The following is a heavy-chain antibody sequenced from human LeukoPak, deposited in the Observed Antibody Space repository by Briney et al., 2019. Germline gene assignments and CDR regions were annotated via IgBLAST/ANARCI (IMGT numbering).Heavy chain of an antibody. Sequence: GGSLRLSCAASGFTFDDYGMTWVRQVPGKGLEWVSGISRNGGSTGYADSVKGRFTISRDNAKNSLYLQMNSLRAEDTAVYYCARTRGLAARGGFDYWGQGTLVTVSS. CDR1: GFTFDDYG. D-gene: IGHD6-6*01. CDR2: ISRNGGST. CDR3: ARTRGLAARGGFDY. J-gene: IGHJ4*02. V-gene: IGHV3-20*04.